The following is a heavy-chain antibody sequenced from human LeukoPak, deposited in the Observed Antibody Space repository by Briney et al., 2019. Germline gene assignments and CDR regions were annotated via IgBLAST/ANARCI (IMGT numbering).Heavy chain of an antibody. CDR3: ARKGNAFDI. CDR2: IKQDGSEK. V-gene: IGHV3-7*01. D-gene: IGHD3-10*01. J-gene: IGHJ3*02. Sequence: GGSLRLSCAASGFTFRNYWMSWVRQAPGKGLEWVANIKQDGSEKYYVNSVKGRFTISRDNARNSLYLQMNSLRAEDTAVYYCARKGNAFDIWGQGTMVTVSS. CDR1: GFTFRNYW.